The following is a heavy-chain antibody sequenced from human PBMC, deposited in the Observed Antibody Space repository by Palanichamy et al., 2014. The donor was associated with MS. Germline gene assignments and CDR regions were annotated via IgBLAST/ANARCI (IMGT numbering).Heavy chain of an antibody. J-gene: IGHJ4*02. CDR1: GFSFKNYG. Sequence: QVQLVESGGGVVQPGGSLRLSCAASGFSFKNYGMHWVRQAPGKGLEWVAFVRLDGRNKYHADSVKGRFTISRDNSKNTLYLQMNSLRAEDTAMYYCAKDRMGMVRAFDHWGQGTRVTVSS. CDR2: VRLDGRNK. CDR3: AKDRMGMVRAFDH. D-gene: IGHD3-10*01. V-gene: IGHV3-30*02.